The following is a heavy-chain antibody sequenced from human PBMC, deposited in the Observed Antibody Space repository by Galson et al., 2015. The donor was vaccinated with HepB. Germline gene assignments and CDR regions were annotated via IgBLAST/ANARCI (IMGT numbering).Heavy chain of an antibody. J-gene: IGHJ4*02. V-gene: IGHV1-69*06. CDR3: ARDRRNYYDSSGYYFD. D-gene: IGHD3-22*01. CDR2: IIPIFGTA. Sequence: SVKVSCKASGGTFSSYAISWVRQAPGQGLEWMGGIIPIFGTANYAQKFQGRVTITADKSTSTAYMELSSLRSEDTAVYYCARDRRNYYDSSGYYFDWGQGTLVTVSS. CDR1: GGTFSSYA.